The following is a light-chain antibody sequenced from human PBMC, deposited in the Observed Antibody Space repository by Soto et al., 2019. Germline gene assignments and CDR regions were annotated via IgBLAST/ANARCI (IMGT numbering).Light chain of an antibody. CDR2: GAS. CDR3: QQYGSSPWT. V-gene: IGKV3-20*01. J-gene: IGKJ1*01. CDR1: QSVSSSY. Sequence: EIVLTQSPGTLSLSPGERATLSCRASQSVSSSYLAWYQQKPGQAPRLLIYGASSRATGIPDRFSGSGSVTDFTLTISRQEPEDFAVYYCQQYGSSPWTFGQGTQVEIK.